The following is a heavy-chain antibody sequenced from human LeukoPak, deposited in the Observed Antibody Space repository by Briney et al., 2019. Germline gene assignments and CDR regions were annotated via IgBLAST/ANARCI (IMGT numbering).Heavy chain of an antibody. V-gene: IGHV4-59*08. CDR1: GGSINNYY. CDR2: IYETGHT. Sequence: SETLSLTCTVSGGSINNYYWSWIRQPPGKGLEWIAYIYETGHTGYNPSLKTRVTISLDTSKNQFSLKLNSVAAADTAVYYCARHFLRGGFDSWGQGTLVAVSS. CDR3: ARHFLRGGFDS. D-gene: IGHD5-12*01. J-gene: IGHJ4*02.